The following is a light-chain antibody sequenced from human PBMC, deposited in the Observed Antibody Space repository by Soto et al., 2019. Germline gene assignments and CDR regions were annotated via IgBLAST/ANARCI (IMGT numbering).Light chain of an antibody. CDR1: RGHSTYT. CDR2: LKSDGSH. V-gene: IGLV4-69*01. J-gene: IGLJ3*02. Sequence: QSVLTQSPSASASLGASVKLTCTLSRGHSTYTIAWHQQQPDKGPRYLMKLKSDGSHSKGDGIPDRFSGSSSGAERYLTISSLPSEDEADYYCQTWGTGIRVFGGGTKLTVL. CDR3: QTWGTGIRV.